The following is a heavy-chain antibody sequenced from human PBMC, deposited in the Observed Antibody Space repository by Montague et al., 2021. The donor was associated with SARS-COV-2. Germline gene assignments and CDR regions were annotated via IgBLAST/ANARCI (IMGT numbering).Heavy chain of an antibody. V-gene: IGHV6-1*01. Sequence: CAISGDSVSSKSAAWNWIRQSPSRGLEWLGRTYYRSKWYNDYAVSVKSRITINPDTSKNQFSLQLNSVTPEDTAVYYCARDTRIQLWFDRDYYYGMDVWGQGTTVTVSS. CDR1: GDSVSSKSAA. CDR2: TYYRSKWYN. CDR3: ARDTRIQLWFDRDYYYGMDV. J-gene: IGHJ6*02. D-gene: IGHD5-18*01.